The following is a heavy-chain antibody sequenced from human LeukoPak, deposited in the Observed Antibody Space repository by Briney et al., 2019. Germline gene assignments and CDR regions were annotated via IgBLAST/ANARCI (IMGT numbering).Heavy chain of an antibody. CDR1: GFTFTTYW. CDR3: ARKKYSSSWAFDY. CDR2: IKQDGTEK. Sequence: PGESLRLSCAASGFTFTTYWTSWVRQPPGKGLEWVGNIKQDGTEKYYVDSVKGRFTISTDNAKNSLYLQMNSLRVEDTAVYYCARKKYSSSWAFDYWGQGTLVTVSS. V-gene: IGHV3-7*03. J-gene: IGHJ4*02. D-gene: IGHD6-13*01.